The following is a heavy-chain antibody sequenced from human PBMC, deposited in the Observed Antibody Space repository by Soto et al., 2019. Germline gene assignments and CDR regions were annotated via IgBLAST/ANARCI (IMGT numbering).Heavy chain of an antibody. J-gene: IGHJ5*02. V-gene: IGHV4-59*08. D-gene: IGHD6-13*01. CDR3: ARHQSHSSSYVDP. Sequence: SETLSLTCTVSGGSISSYYWSWIRQPPGKGLEWIGYIYYTGTTNYNPSLKSRVTISVDTSKNQFSLKLSSVTAADTAVYYCARHQSHSSSYVDPWGQGTLVTVSS. CDR1: GGSISSYY. CDR2: IYYTGTT.